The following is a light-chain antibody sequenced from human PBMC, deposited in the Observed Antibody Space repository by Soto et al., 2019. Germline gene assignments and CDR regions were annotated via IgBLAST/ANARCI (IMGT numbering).Light chain of an antibody. CDR2: DAS. V-gene: IGKV1-5*01. J-gene: IGKJ1*01. Sequence: DIQMTQSPSTLSSSLGDRVTITCRASQSISSWLAWYQQKPGKAPKLLIYDASSLESGVPSRFSGSGSGTEFTLTISSLQNDDFATYYCQQYETFPGTFGPGTKVDIK. CDR3: QQYETFPGT. CDR1: QSISSW.